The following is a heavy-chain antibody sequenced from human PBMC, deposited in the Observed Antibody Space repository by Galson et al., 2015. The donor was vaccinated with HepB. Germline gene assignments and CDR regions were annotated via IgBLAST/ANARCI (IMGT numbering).Heavy chain of an antibody. CDR1: GFSLSTSGVG. D-gene: IGHD3-3*01. CDR2: IYWNDDK. Sequence: PALVKPTQTLTLTCTFSGFSLSTSGVGVGWIRQPPGKALEWLALIYWNDDKRYSPSLKSRLTITKDTSKNQVVLTMTNMDPVDTATYYCAHRRSDYDFWSGYRNWFDPWGQGTLVTVSS. J-gene: IGHJ5*02. V-gene: IGHV2-5*01. CDR3: AHRRSDYDFWSGYRNWFDP.